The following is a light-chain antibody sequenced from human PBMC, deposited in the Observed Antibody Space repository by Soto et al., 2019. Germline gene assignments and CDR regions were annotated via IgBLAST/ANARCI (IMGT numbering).Light chain of an antibody. V-gene: IGKV2D-29*01. J-gene: IGKJ5*01. CDR2: EVS. CDR3: MQSIQLPPT. CDR1: QSLLHSEGETY. Sequence: DIVMTQTPLSLSVTPGQPASISCKSSQSLLHSEGETYLYWYLQRPGQAPQLLIYEVSKWFSGVPDRFSASGSGTDFTLTISRVEAEDVGVYYCMQSIQLPPTFGQGTRLEI.